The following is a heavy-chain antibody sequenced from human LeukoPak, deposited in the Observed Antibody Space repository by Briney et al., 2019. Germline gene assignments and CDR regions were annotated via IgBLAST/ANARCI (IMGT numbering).Heavy chain of an antibody. J-gene: IGHJ3*02. Sequence: SETLSLTCTVSGGSISSYYWSWIRQPPGKGLEWIGYIYYSGSTNYNPSLKSRVTISVDTSKNQFSLKLSSVTAADMAVYYCARGWELNAFDIWGQGTMVTVSS. D-gene: IGHD1-26*01. CDR3: ARGWELNAFDI. CDR2: IYYSGST. V-gene: IGHV4-59*01. CDR1: GGSISSYY.